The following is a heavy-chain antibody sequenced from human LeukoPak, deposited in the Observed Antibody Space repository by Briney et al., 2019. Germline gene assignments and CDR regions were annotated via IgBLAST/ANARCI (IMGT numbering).Heavy chain of an antibody. V-gene: IGHV3-53*05. D-gene: IGHD2-2*01. CDR2: IYSGGST. Sequence: AGGSLRLSCAASGFTVSSNYMSWVRQAPGKVLEWVSVIYSGGSTYYADSVKGRFTISRDNSKNMLYLQMNSLRGDHTAVYYCAKESGAAIGRGAFDHWGQGTLVSVSS. J-gene: IGHJ4*02. CDR3: AKESGAAIGRGAFDH. CDR1: GFTVSSNY.